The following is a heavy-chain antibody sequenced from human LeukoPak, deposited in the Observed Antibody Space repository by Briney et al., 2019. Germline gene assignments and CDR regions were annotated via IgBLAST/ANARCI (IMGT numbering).Heavy chain of an antibody. Sequence: GGSLRLSCAASGFTFDDYAMHWVRQAPGKGLEWVSGISWNSGYIGYEDSVKGRFTISRDNAKNSLYLQMNSLRAEDTAVYYCASSNWNYENWFDPWGQGTLVTVSS. V-gene: IGHV3-9*01. D-gene: IGHD1-7*01. CDR1: GFTFDDYA. CDR2: ISWNSGYI. J-gene: IGHJ5*02. CDR3: ASSNWNYENWFDP.